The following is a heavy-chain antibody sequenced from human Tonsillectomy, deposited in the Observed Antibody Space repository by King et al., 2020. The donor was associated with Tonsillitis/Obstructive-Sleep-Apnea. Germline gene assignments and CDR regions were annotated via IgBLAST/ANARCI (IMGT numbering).Heavy chain of an antibody. D-gene: IGHD3-10*01. J-gene: IGHJ4*02. V-gene: IGHV4-59*08. CDR2: IYYSGST. CDR3: ARLTMVRGVEN. CDR1: GGSISSYY. Sequence: QLQESGPGLVKPSETLSLTCTVSGGSISSYYWSWIRQPPGKGLEWIGYIYYSGSTNYNPSLKSRGTISVDTSKNQFSLKLSSVTAADTAVYYCARLTMVRGVENWGQGTLVTVSS.